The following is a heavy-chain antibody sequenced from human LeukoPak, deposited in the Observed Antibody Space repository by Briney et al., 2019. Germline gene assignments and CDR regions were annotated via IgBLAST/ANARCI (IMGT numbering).Heavy chain of an antibody. D-gene: IGHD3-9*01. J-gene: IGHJ4*02. CDR2: INPSGGST. CDR3: ARCPNYDILTGYCYYFDY. CDR1: GYTFTSYY. V-gene: IGHV1-46*01. Sequence: ASVKVSCKASGYTFTSYYMHWVRQAPGQGLEWMGIINPSGGSTSYAQKFQGRVTMTTDTSTSTAYMELRSLRSDDTAVYYCARCPNYDILTGYCYYFDYWGQGTLVTVSS.